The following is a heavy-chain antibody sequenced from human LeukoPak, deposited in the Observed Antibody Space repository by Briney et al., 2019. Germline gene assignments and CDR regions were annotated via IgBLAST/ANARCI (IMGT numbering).Heavy chain of an antibody. D-gene: IGHD6-6*01. J-gene: IGHJ4*02. CDR2: INWKGGST. V-gene: IGHV3-20*01. Sequence: GGSLRLSCAASGFTFDDYGMSWVRQAPGKGLEWVSGINWKGGSTAYADSVKGRFTISRDNAKNSLYLEMNSLRAEDTALYHCARRPYSSSSHYFDYRGQGTLVTVSS. CDR3: ARRPYSSSSHYFDY. CDR1: GFTFDDYG.